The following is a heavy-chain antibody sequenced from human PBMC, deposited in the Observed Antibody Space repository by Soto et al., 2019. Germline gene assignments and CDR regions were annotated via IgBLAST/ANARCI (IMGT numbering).Heavy chain of an antibody. V-gene: IGHV4-31*03. CDR3: ARDLLVRGTHYGMDV. D-gene: IGHD3-10*01. CDR1: GGSISSGGYY. J-gene: IGHJ6*02. CDR2: IYYSGST. Sequence: QVQLQESGPGLVKPSQTLSLTCTVSGGSISSGGYYWSWIRQHPGKGLEWIGYIYYSGSTYYNPSLKSRVTIPVDTSKNQFSLKLSSVTAADTAVYYCARDLLVRGTHYGMDVWGQGTTVTVSS.